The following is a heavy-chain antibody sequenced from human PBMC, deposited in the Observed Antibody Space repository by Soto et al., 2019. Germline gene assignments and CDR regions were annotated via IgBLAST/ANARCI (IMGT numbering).Heavy chain of an antibody. V-gene: IGHV3-23*01. CDR2: ISGSGGST. CDR1: GFTFSSYA. J-gene: IGHJ4*02. Sequence: PGGSLRLSCAASGFTFSSYAMSWVRQAPGKGLEWVSAISGSGGSTYYADSVKGRFTISRDSSKNTLYLQMNSLRAEDTAVYYCAKVNSFSGSYYALDYWGQGTLVTVSS. CDR3: AKVNSFSGSYYALDY. D-gene: IGHD1-26*01.